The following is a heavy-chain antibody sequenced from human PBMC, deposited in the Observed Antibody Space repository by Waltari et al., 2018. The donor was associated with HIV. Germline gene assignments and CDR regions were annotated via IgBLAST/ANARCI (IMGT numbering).Heavy chain of an antibody. J-gene: IGHJ4*02. CDR1: GFTFSSYA. D-gene: IGHD1-26*01. Sequence: QVQLVESGGGVVQPGRSLRLSCAASGFTFSSYAMHWVRQAPGKGLEWVAVISFDGSHKYYADSVKGRFTISRDNSKNTLYLQMNSLRTEDTAVYYCARGGGSSHQAYLSDYWGQGTLVTVSS. V-gene: IGHV3-30*04. CDR2: ISFDGSHK. CDR3: ARGGGSSHQAYLSDY.